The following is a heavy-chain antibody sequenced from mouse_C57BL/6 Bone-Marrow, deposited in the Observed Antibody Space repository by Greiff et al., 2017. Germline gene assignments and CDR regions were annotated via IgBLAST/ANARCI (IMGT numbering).Heavy chain of an antibody. Sequence: EVQGVESGGGLVKPGGSLKLSCAASGFTFSDYGMHWVRQAPEKGLEWVAYISSGGSTIYYADTVKGRFTISRDNAKNTLFLQMTSLRSEDTAMYYCASTGKGFAYWGQGTLVTVSA. D-gene: IGHD4-1*02. CDR3: ASTGKGFAY. J-gene: IGHJ3*01. CDR2: ISSGGSTI. CDR1: GFTFSDYG. V-gene: IGHV5-17*01.